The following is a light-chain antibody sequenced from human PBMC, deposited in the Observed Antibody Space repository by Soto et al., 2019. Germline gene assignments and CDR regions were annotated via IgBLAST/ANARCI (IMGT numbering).Light chain of an antibody. V-gene: IGKV1-27*01. CDR1: QGISNY. J-gene: IGKJ1*01. CDR2: AAS. Sequence: DIQMTQSPSSLSASVGDRVTITCRASQGISNYLAWYQQKPGKVPKLLIYAASTLQSGVPSRFSGSGSGTDFTLTISSLLPEDVATYYCQQYNDDPWTFGPGTKVEIK. CDR3: QQYNDDPWT.